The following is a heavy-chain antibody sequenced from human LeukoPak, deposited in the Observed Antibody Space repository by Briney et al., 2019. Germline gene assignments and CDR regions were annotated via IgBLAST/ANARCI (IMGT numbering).Heavy chain of an antibody. CDR2: LSGSGITT. CDR1: GFTFSNSA. V-gene: IGHV3-23*01. CDR3: AKGIYSSGWSYFDY. D-gene: IGHD6-19*01. Sequence: GGSLRLSCAASGFTFSNSAMSWVRQAPGKGLEWVSTLSGSGITTYYADSVKGRFTISRDNSKNTLYLQMNRLRAEDTAVYYCAKGIYSSGWSYFDYWGHGTLVTVSS. J-gene: IGHJ4*01.